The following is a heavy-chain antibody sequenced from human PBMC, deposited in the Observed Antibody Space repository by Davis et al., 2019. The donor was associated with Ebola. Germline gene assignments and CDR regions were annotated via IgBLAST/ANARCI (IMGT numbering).Heavy chain of an antibody. CDR2: ISADNGNT. D-gene: IGHD6-6*01. J-gene: IGHJ3*02. V-gene: IGHV1-18*01. Sequence: ASVKVSCKASGYTFTSYGISWVRQAPGQGLEWMGWISADNGNTNYAQKFQGRVTMTRENSISTAYMELSSLRSEDTAVYYCARGYPYSSSSEYAFDIWGQGTMVTVSS. CDR3: ARGYPYSSSSEYAFDI. CDR1: GYTFTSYG.